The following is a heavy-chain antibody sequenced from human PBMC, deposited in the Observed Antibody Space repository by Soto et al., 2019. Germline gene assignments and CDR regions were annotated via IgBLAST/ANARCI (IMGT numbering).Heavy chain of an antibody. CDR1: GGTFSCYA. CDR3: ARDRFRVGASPIDY. V-gene: IGHV1-69*13. Sequence: SVKVSCKASGGTFSCYAMSWVRHAPGQGLEWMGGIIPGYGTTNYAQKFQGRVTITADESTSTAYMELSSLRSEDTAVYYCARDRFRVGASPIDYWGQGTLVTVSS. J-gene: IGHJ4*01. CDR2: IIPGYGTT. D-gene: IGHD1-26*01.